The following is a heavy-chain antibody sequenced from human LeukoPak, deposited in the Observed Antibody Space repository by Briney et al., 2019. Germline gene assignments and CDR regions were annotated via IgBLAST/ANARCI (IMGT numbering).Heavy chain of an antibody. CDR1: GFTFSSYS. J-gene: IGHJ3*02. V-gene: IGHV3-21*01. CDR2: ISSSSSYI. CDR3: ARARAGAFDI. Sequence: GGSLRLPCAASGFTFSSYSMNWVRQAPGKGLEWVSSISSSSSYIYYADSVKGRFTISRDNAKNSLYLQMNSLRAEDTAVYYCARARAGAFDIWGQGTMVTVSS.